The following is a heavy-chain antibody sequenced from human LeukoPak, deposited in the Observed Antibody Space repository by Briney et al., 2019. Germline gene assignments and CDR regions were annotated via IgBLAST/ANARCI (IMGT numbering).Heavy chain of an antibody. J-gene: IGHJ4*02. CDR3: ASETLLWFGELLSDY. CDR2: IYHSGST. V-gene: IGHV4-38-2*02. Sequence: SETLSLTCTVSGYSISSGYYWGWIRQPPGKGLEWIGSIYHSGSTYYNPSLKSRVTISVDTSKNQFSLKLSSVTAADTAVYYCASETLLWFGELLSDYWGQGTLVIVSS. CDR1: GYSISSGYY. D-gene: IGHD3-10*01.